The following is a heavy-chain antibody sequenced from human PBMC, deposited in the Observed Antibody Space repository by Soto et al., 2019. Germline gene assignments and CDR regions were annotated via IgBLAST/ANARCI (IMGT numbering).Heavy chain of an antibody. Sequence: QVQLVQSGAEVKKSGASVEVSCKASGYTFTSYYMHWVRQAPGQGLEWMGIINPSGGITRFAQKFQGRVTLTRDTSTSTVYMELSSLRSDDTAVYYCARDRCDTTSCYECDYWGQGTLVTVSS. D-gene: IGHD2-2*01. V-gene: IGHV1-46*01. J-gene: IGHJ4*02. CDR2: INPSGGIT. CDR1: GYTFTSYY. CDR3: ARDRCDTTSCYECDY.